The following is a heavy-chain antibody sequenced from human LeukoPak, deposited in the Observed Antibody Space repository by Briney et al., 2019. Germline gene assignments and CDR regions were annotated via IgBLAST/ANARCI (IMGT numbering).Heavy chain of an antibody. Sequence: SETLSLTCSVSGGSISNSEYYWGWIRQPPGKGLEWIGYIYYSGSTNYNPSLKSRVTISVDTSKNQFSLKLSSVTAADTAVYYCARTTYYYDSSGSVQFFDYWGQGTLVTVSS. J-gene: IGHJ4*02. CDR3: ARTTYYYDSSGSVQFFDY. D-gene: IGHD3-22*01. CDR2: IYYSGST. CDR1: GGSISNSEYY. V-gene: IGHV4-61*05.